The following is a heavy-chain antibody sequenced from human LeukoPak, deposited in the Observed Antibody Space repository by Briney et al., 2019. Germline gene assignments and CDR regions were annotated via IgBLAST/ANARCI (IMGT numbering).Heavy chain of an antibody. CDR2: IKYDDTVK. CDR3: ARDPDACAFDY. V-gene: IGHV3-7*01. Sequence: GGSLRLSCTAAGFNFGTYWMSWVRQSPEKGLEFVANIKYDDTVKNYVDSVKGRFTISRDNPSNSVYLQMDSLRPEDTALYYCARDPDACAFDYWGQGAQVNVSS. CDR1: GFNFGTYW. J-gene: IGHJ4*02.